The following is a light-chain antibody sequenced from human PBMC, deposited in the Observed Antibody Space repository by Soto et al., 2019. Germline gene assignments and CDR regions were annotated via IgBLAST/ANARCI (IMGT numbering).Light chain of an antibody. CDR3: QQYQSNAIT. CDR2: DAS. Sequence: DIQMTQSPPTLSASVGDRVSITCRASQSISTWLAWYQQKPGKAPKLLIYDASSLESGVPSRFSGSGSGTEFILTISSLQPDDFATYYCQQYQSNAITFGQGTRLEIK. V-gene: IGKV1-5*01. CDR1: QSISTW. J-gene: IGKJ5*01.